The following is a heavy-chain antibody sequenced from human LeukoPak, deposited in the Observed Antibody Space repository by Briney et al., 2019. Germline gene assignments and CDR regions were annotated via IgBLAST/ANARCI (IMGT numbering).Heavy chain of an antibody. D-gene: IGHD6-19*01. V-gene: IGHV1-46*01. CDR3: AKEGAASSGWYGDAFDI. Sequence: ASVKVSCKASGYTFTNYYIHWVRQAPGQGLEWMGIINPSGSSTSYAQKFQGRVTMTTDTSTSTAYMELNSLRAEDTAVYYCAKEGAASSGWYGDAFDIWGQGTMVTVSS. CDR1: GYTFTNYY. CDR2: INPSGSST. J-gene: IGHJ3*02.